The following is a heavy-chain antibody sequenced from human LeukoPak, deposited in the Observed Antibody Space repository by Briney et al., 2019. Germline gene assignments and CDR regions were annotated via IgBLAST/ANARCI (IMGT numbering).Heavy chain of an antibody. V-gene: IGHV1-18*01. CDR1: GYTFTSYG. CDR3: ARDSYMVGATSAKGGY. CDR2: ISAYNGNT. J-gene: IGHJ4*02. D-gene: IGHD1-26*01. Sequence: ASVKVSCKASGYTFTSYGISWVRQAPGQGLEWMGWISAYNGNTNYAQKLQGRVTMTTDTSTSTAYMVLRSLRSDDTAVYYCARDSYMVGATSAKGGYWGQGTLVTVSS.